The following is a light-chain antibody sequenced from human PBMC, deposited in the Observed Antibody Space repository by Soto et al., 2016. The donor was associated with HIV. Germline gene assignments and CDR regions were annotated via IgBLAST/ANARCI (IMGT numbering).Light chain of an antibody. CDR2: KAS. Sequence: DIQMTQSPSTLSASVGDRVTITCRASQSINSWLAWYQQKPGKAPKLLIYKASTLDSGVPSRFSGSASGTEFTLTISSLQPDDFATYYCQQYKSFGRFGQGTKVEVK. J-gene: IGKJ1*01. CDR3: QQYKSFGR. V-gene: IGKV1-5*03. CDR1: QSINSW.